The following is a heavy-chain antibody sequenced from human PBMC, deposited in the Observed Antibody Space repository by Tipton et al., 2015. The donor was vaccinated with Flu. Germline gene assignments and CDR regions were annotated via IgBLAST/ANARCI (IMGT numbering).Heavy chain of an antibody. CDR1: GYTFTGYY. V-gene: IGHV1-2*02. CDR2: INPNSGGT. D-gene: IGHD3-10*01. CDR3: ARDGVITMVRGVIIYRGVGAFDI. Sequence: QVQLVQSGAEVKKPGASVKVSCKASGYTFTGYYMHWVRQAPGQGLEWMGWINPNSGGTNDAQKFQGRVTMTRDTSISIAYMELSRLRSDDTAVYYCARDGVITMVRGVIIYRGVGAFDIWGQGTMVTVSS. J-gene: IGHJ3*02.